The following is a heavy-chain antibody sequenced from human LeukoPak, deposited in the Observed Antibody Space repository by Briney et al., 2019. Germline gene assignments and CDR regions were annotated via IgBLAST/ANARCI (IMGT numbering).Heavy chain of an antibody. D-gene: IGHD4-11*01. CDR1: GFIFSTSS. CDR3: AIDYTARTDYMDV. V-gene: IGHV3-21*01. CDR2: ISSSGIYI. Sequence: GGSLRLSCAASGFIFSTSSMNWVRQAPGKGLEWVSSISSSGIYIYYADSVKGRFTISRDNAKNSLYLQMNSLRAEDTAVYYCAIDYTARTDYMDVWGKGTTVTVSS. J-gene: IGHJ6*03.